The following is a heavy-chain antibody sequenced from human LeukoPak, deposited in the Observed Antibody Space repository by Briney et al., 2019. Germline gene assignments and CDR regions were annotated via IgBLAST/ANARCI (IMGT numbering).Heavy chain of an antibody. CDR1: GLTFTSHG. V-gene: IGHV3-33*01. D-gene: IGHD4-23*01. J-gene: IGHJ4*02. CDR2: VRNDGSDT. Sequence: GTSLRLPCTTSGLTFTSHGFHWLRQVVGKRLEWVAFVRNDGSDTYHANSVKGRFSISRDDSKNTLYLQMNSLRAEDTAIYYCARDRGKDYFDSWGQGTQVIVSS. CDR3: ARDRGKDYFDS.